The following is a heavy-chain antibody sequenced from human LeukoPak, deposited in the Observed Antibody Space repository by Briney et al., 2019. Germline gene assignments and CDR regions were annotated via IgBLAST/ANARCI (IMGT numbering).Heavy chain of an antibody. Sequence: SETLSLTCAVYGGSFSGYYWSLIRQPPGKGLEWIGEINHSGSTNYNPSLKSRVTISVDTSKNQFSLKLSSVTAADTAVYYCARGRRKYYYDSSGYYGYWGQGTLVTVSS. D-gene: IGHD3-22*01. J-gene: IGHJ4*02. CDR1: GGSFSGYY. CDR2: INHSGST. V-gene: IGHV4-34*01. CDR3: ARGRRKYYYDSSGYYGY.